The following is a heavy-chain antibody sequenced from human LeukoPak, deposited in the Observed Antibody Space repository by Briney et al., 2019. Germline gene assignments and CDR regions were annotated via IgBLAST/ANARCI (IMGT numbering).Heavy chain of an antibody. Sequence: SQTLSLTCTVSGGSISGHDYFWSWIRQPPGKGLEWIGYIHYSGSTTYNPSLKSRVTISLDTSKNQFSLKLSSVTAADTAVYYCARGKVSAGGAFDSWGQGTLVTVSS. CDR2: IHYSGST. J-gene: IGHJ4*02. V-gene: IGHV4-30-4*01. CDR1: GGSISGHDYF. D-gene: IGHD6-13*01. CDR3: ARGKVSAGGAFDS.